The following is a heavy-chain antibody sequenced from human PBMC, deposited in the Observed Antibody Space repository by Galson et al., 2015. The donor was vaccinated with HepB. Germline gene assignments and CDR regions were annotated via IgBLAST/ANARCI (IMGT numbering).Heavy chain of an antibody. D-gene: IGHD6-13*01. V-gene: IGHV3-21*01. CDR2: ISSSSSYI. Sequence: SLRLSCAASGFTLSSYSMNWVRQAPGKGLEWVSSISSSSSYIYYADSVKGRFTISRDNAKNSLYLQVNNLRAEDTAVYYCARHRDQSWSLYYFDYWGQGTLVTVSS. CDR3: ARHRDQSWSLYYFDY. J-gene: IGHJ4*02. CDR1: GFTLSSYS.